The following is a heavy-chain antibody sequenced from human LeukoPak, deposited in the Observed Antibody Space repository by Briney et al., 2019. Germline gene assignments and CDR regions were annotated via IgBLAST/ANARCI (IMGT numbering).Heavy chain of an antibody. Sequence: GGSLRLSCAASGSTVSSNYMSWVRQAPGKGLEWVSVIYSGGIIYYTDSVKGRFTISRDNSKNTLYLQMNSLRAEDTAVYYCAKGEGRWLQLEYWGQGTLVTVST. J-gene: IGHJ4*02. CDR3: AKGEGRWLQLEY. D-gene: IGHD5-24*01. V-gene: IGHV3-53*01. CDR1: GSTVSSNY. CDR2: IYSGGII.